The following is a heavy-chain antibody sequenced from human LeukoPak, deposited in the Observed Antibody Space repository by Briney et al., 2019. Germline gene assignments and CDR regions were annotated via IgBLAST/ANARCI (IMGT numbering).Heavy chain of an antibody. CDR1: GFTFSSYE. CDR3: ASSSWYALDY. CDR2: ISSGSTT. Sequence: GGSLRLSCAASGFTFSSYEMNWVRQAPGKGLEWISYISSGSTTYYADSVKGRFTTYRDNAKNSLYLQMNSLRAEDTAIYYCASSSWYALDYWGQGTLVTVSS. V-gene: IGHV3-48*03. D-gene: IGHD6-13*01. J-gene: IGHJ4*02.